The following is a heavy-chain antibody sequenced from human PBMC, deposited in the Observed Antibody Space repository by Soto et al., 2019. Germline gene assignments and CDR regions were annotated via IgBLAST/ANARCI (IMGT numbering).Heavy chain of an antibody. CDR1: GFTFSSYA. Sequence: GGSLRLSCAASGFTFSSYAMSWVRQAPGKGLEWVSAISGSGGSTYYADPVKGRFTISRDNSKNTLYLQMNSLRAEDTAVYYCAKTNAKLIWFGETPYGMDVWGQGTTVTVSS. V-gene: IGHV3-23*01. CDR3: AKTNAKLIWFGETPYGMDV. D-gene: IGHD3-10*01. CDR2: ISGSGGST. J-gene: IGHJ6*02.